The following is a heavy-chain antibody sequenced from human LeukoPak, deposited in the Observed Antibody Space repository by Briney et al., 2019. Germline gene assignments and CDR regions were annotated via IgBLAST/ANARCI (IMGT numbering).Heavy chain of an antibody. D-gene: IGHD6-13*01. Sequence: ASETLSLTCTVSGGSISSGGYYWSWIRQHPGKGLEWIGYIYYSGSTYCNPSLKSRVTISVDTSKNQFSLKLSSVTAADTALYYCARVSSSWYFWYFDLWGRGTLVTVSS. CDR3: ARVSSSWYFWYFDL. CDR1: GGSISSGGYY. V-gene: IGHV4-31*03. J-gene: IGHJ2*01. CDR2: IYYSGST.